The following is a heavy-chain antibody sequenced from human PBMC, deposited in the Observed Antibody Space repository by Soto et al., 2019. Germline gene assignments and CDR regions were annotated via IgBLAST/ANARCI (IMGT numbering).Heavy chain of an antibody. CDR3: ARDEAYCGGDCCRAFDI. CDR1: GGSISSYY. D-gene: IGHD2-21*02. J-gene: IGHJ3*02. V-gene: IGHV4-59*12. CDR2: IYNSGST. Sequence: SETLSLTCTVSGGSISSYYWSWIRQPPGKGLEWIGYIYNSGSTNYNPSLKSRATISVDTSKNQFSLKLSSVTAADTAVYYCARDEAYCGGDCCRAFDIWGQGTMVTVSS.